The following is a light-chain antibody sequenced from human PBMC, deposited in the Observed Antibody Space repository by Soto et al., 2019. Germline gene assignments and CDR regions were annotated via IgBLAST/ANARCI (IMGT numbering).Light chain of an antibody. CDR3: QQRSNWPGT. J-gene: IGKJ2*01. V-gene: IGKV3-11*01. CDR2: DAS. Sequence: EIVLTQSPATLSLSPGERATLSCKASQSVSIYLAWYQQKPGQAPRLLIYDASNRATGIPARFSGSGSGTDFTLTISSLEPDDFAVYYCQQRSNWPGTFGQGTKLEIK. CDR1: QSVSIY.